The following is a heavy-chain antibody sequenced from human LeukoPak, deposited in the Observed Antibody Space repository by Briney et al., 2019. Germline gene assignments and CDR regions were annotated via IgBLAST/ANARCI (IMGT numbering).Heavy chain of an antibody. V-gene: IGHV3-21*01. J-gene: IGHJ6*02. Sequence: PGGSLRLSCAASGFTFSSYSMNWVRQAPGKGLEWVSSISSSSSYIYYADSVKGRFTISRDNAKNSLYLQMNSLRAEDTAVYYCARVRGYCSSTSCSHRGLGGMDVWGQGTTVTVSS. CDR2: ISSSSSYI. D-gene: IGHD2-2*01. CDR3: ARVRGYCSSTSCSHRGLGGMDV. CDR1: GFTFSSYS.